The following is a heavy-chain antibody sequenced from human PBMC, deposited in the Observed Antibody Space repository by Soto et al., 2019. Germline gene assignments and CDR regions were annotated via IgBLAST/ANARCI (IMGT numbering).Heavy chain of an antibody. CDR3: ARAAAADYYYYGMDV. J-gene: IGHJ6*02. CDR1: GYTFTSYD. Sequence: ASVKVSCKASGYTFTSYDINWVRQATGQGLEWMGWMNPNSGNTGYAQKFQGRVTMTRNTSISTAYTELSSLRSEDTAVYYCARAAAADYYYYGMDVWGHGTMVTVSS. V-gene: IGHV1-8*01. CDR2: MNPNSGNT. D-gene: IGHD6-13*01.